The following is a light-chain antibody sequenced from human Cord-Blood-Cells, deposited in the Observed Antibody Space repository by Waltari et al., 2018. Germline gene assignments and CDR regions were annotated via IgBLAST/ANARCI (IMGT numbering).Light chain of an antibody. CDR1: SSNMGSNT. J-gene: IGLJ3*02. V-gene: IGLV1-44*01. CDR3: AAWDDSLNGWV. CDR2: SNN. Sequence: QSVLTQPPSASGTPGQRVTISCSGSSSNMGSNTVNWYQQLPGTAPKLLIYSNNPRPSAVPDRFSGSKSGTSASLAISGLQSEDEADYYCAAWDDSLNGWVFGGGTKLTVL.